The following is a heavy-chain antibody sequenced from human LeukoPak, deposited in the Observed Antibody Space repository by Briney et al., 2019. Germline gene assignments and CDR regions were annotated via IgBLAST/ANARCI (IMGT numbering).Heavy chain of an antibody. CDR1: GGSISSSSYY. D-gene: IGHD2-15*01. CDR3: AREDIVVVVAATRGYYYYGMDV. Sequence: NPSETLSLTCTVSGGSISSSSYYWGWIRQPPGKGLEWIGSIYYSGSTYYNPSLKSRVTISVDTSKNQFSLKLSSVTAADTAVYYCAREDIVVVVAATRGYYYYGMDVWGQGATVTVSS. CDR2: IYYSGST. J-gene: IGHJ6*02. V-gene: IGHV4-39*07.